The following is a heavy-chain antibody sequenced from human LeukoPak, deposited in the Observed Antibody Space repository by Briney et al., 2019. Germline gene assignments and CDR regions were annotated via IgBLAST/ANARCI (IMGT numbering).Heavy chain of an antibody. V-gene: IGHV3-23*01. J-gene: IGHJ5*02. Sequence: GGSLRLSCAASGFSFSSFAMTWVRQTPGKGLEWVSSITAGHYPTYYTDSVKGRFTISRDNSKNTLYLQMNSLRADDTAVYYCTKDPNGDYIRAFDPWGQGTLVTVSS. CDR1: GFSFSSFA. D-gene: IGHD4-17*01. CDR3: TKDPNGDYIRAFDP. CDR2: ITAGHYPT.